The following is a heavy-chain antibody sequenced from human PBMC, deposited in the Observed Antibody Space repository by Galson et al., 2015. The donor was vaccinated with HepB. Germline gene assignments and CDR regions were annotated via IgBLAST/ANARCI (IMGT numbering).Heavy chain of an antibody. CDR1: GFTFSSYG. J-gene: IGHJ4*02. D-gene: IGHD6-13*01. V-gene: IGHV3-30*18. CDR3: AKDSIAAAGKAYYFDY. CDR2: ISYDGSNK. Sequence: SLRLPCAASGFTFSSYGMHWVRQAPGKGLEWAAVISYDGSNKYYADSVKGRFTISRDNSKNTLYLQMNSLRAEDTAVYYCAKDSIAAAGKAYYFDYWGQGTLVTVSS.